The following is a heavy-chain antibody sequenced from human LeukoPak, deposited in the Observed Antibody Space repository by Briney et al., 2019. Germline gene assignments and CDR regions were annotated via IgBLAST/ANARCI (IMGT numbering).Heavy chain of an antibody. D-gene: IGHD6-13*01. CDR1: GGSFSGYY. V-gene: IGHV4-34*01. CDR3: ARGNVIAAAPFDY. Sequence: PPETLSLTCAVYGGSFSGYYWSWIRQPPGRGLEWIGEINHSGSTNYNPSLKSRVTISVDTSKNQFSLKLSSVTAEDTAVYYCARGNVIAAAPFDYWGQGTLVTVSS. J-gene: IGHJ4*02. CDR2: INHSGST.